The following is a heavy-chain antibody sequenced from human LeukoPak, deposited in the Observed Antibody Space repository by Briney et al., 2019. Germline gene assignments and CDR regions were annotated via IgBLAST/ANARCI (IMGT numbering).Heavy chain of an antibody. CDR1: GFTFSSYS. CDR2: ISSSSSYI. CDR3: AREAVEGLYFDS. V-gene: IGHV3-21*04. Sequence: GGSLRLSCAASGFTFSSYSMNWVRQAPGKGLEWVSSISSSSSYIYYADSVKGRFTISRDNAKNSLYLQMNSLITEDTAVYYCAREAVEGLYFDSWGQGTLVTVSS. J-gene: IGHJ4*02. D-gene: IGHD5-24*01.